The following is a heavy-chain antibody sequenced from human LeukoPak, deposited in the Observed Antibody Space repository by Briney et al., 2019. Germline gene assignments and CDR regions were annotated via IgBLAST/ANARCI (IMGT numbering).Heavy chain of an antibody. CDR1: GGSISFYY. J-gene: IGHJ4*02. D-gene: IGHD6-19*01. V-gene: IGHV4-59*01. Sequence: SETLSLTCTVSGGSISFYYWSWVRQPPGKGLEWIGYFYYSGNTNYNPSLKSRVTISGDTSKNQLSLTLTSVTAADTAVYYCARANSGWSFDYWGQGTLVTVLS. CDR3: ARANSGWSFDY. CDR2: FYYSGNT.